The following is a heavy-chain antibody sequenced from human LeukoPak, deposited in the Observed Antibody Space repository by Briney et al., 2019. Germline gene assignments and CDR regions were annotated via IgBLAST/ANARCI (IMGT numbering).Heavy chain of an antibody. CDR3: AGYSSSLVF. V-gene: IGHV2-5*01. CDR1: GFSLSTSGVG. CDR2: IYWHDET. D-gene: IGHD6-13*01. J-gene: IGHJ4*02. Sequence: SGPTLVKPTQTLALTCTFSGFSLSTSGVGVGWIRQPPGKALEWLAIIYWHDETHYSPSLKSRLTITKDTSKNQVVLTMTNMDPVDTATYYCAGYSSSLVFWGQGTLVTVSS.